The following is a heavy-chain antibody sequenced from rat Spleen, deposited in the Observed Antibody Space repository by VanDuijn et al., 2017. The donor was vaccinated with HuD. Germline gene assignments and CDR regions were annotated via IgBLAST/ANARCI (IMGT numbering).Heavy chain of an antibody. D-gene: IGHD5-1*01. Sequence: QVQLKESGPGLVQPSQTLSLTCTVSGFSLTVNGVGWVRQPLGKGLVWMGTIWGGGSTNYKSAVQSRLSISRDTSQSQVFLKMNSQQPEDTGTYYCARQTGSFDYWGQGVMVTVSS. CDR2: IWGGGST. CDR3: ARQTGSFDY. J-gene: IGHJ2*01. CDR1: GFSLTVNG. V-gene: IGHV2-72*01.